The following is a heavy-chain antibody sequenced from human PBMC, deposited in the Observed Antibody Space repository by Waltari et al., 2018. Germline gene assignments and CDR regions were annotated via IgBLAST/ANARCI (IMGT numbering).Heavy chain of an antibody. J-gene: IGHJ4*02. V-gene: IGHV4-30-4*08. CDR3: ARERGSSSWYSDS. Sequence: SGASLSGGDYYWAWIRQPPGKGLEWIGYISYSGTTYYNPSLQSRVTILADTSKNQFSLNLRSVTATDTAVYYCARERGSSSWYSDSWGQGTLVTVSS. CDR2: ISYSGTT. D-gene: IGHD3-16*01. CDR1: GASLSGGDYY.